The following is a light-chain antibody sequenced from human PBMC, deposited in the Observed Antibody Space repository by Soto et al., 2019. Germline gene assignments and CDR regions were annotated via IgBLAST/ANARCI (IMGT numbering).Light chain of an antibody. CDR3: QQYNNWPIT. Sequence: EIVMTQSPATLSVSPGERATLSCRASQSISSNLAWYQQKPGQAPRLLIYGASTRATGIPARFGGSGSGTEITLTISSLQSEDFAIYYCQQYNNWPITFGQGTRLGIK. CDR2: GAS. V-gene: IGKV3D-15*01. CDR1: QSISSN. J-gene: IGKJ5*01.